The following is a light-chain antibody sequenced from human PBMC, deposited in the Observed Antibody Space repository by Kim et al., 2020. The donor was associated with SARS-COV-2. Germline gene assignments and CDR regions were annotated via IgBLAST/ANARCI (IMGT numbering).Light chain of an antibody. CDR3: NSYTSISTYV. V-gene: IGLV2-14*03. J-gene: IGLJ1*01. CDR1: SSDVGAHDY. CDR2: DVT. Sequence: QSALTQPASVYASPGQSITISCIGTSSDVGAHDYVSWYQHHPDKAPKLIIYDVTKRPSGVSNRFSGSKSGNTASLTISGLQAEDESEYFCNSYTSISTYVFGTGTKVTVL.